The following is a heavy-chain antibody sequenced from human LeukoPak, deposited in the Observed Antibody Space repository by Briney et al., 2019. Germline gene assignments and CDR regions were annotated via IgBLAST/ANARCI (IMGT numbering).Heavy chain of an antibody. Sequence: ASVKVSCKASGYTFTSYDINWVRQATGQGLEWMGWINPNSGGTNYAQKFQGRVTMTRDTSISTAYMELSRLRSDDTAVYYCARVRLELPVYYYYYGMDVWGQGTTVTVSS. CDR2: INPNSGGT. V-gene: IGHV1-2*02. J-gene: IGHJ6*02. CDR1: GYTFTSYD. CDR3: ARVRLELPVYYYYYGMDV. D-gene: IGHD1-7*01.